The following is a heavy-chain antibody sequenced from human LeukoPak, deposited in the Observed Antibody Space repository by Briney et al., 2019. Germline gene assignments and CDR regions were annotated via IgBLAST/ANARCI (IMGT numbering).Heavy chain of an antibody. CDR3: VRQSGGTLITIIDY. V-gene: IGHV5-51*01. D-gene: IGHD2-15*01. CDR1: GYSFGSYW. Sequence: RGESLKISCKGSGYSFGSYWIGWVRQMPGKGLEWMGIIYPGDSDTRYSPPFQGQVTISADKSINTAYLQWSSLKASDTAIYYCVRQSGGTLITIIDYWGQGTLVTVPS. J-gene: IGHJ4*02. CDR2: IYPGDSDT.